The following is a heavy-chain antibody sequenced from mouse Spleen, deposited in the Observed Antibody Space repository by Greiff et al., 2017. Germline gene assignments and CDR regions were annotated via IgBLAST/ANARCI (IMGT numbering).Heavy chain of an antibody. J-gene: IGHJ2*01. Sequence: SGPELVKPGASVKMSCKASGYTFTDYNMHWVKQSHGKSLEWIGYINPNNGGTSYNQKFKGKATLTVNKSSSTAYMELRSLTSEDSAVYYCARHYGSRGDYFDYWGQGTTLTVSS. CDR1: GYTFTDYN. CDR2: INPNNGGT. CDR3: ARHYGSRGDYFDY. V-gene: IGHV1-22*01. D-gene: IGHD1-1*01.